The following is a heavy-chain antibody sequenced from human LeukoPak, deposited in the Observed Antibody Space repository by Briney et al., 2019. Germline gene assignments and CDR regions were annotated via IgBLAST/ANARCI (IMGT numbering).Heavy chain of an antibody. CDR3: AKDRRYYDSSGAI. CDR2: ISYDGSNK. Sequence: PGRSLRLSCAASGFTFSSYGMHWVRQAPGKGLEWVAVISYDGSNKYYADSVKGRFTISRDNSKNTLYLQMNSLRAEDTAVYYCAKDRRYYDSSGAIWGQGTMVTVSS. CDR1: GFTFSSYG. J-gene: IGHJ3*02. V-gene: IGHV3-30*18. D-gene: IGHD3-22*01.